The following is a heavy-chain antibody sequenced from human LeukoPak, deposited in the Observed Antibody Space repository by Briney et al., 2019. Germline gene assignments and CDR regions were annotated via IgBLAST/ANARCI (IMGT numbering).Heavy chain of an antibody. CDR2: IRYDGSNK. Sequence: GGSLRLSCAASGFTFSSYGMHWVRQAPGKGLEWVAFIRYDGSNKYYADSVKGRFTISRDNSKNTLYLQMNSLRAEDTAVYYCAKDKSKDSGDDAFDIWGQGTMVTVSS. CDR1: GFTFSSYG. J-gene: IGHJ3*02. D-gene: IGHD1-26*01. CDR3: AKDKSKDSGDDAFDI. V-gene: IGHV3-30*02.